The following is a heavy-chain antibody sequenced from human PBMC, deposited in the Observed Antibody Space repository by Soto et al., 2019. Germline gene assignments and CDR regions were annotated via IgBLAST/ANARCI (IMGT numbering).Heavy chain of an antibody. J-gene: IGHJ6*02. CDR2: IYDSGSA. Sequence: QVQLQESGPGLVRPSETLSLTCTVSGGSIRSYYWSWIRQPPGKGLEWIGCIYDSGSAKYNPSLKSRLTISLDTSKKQFSLKLSSVTAADTAVYYCARGDPGRYGMDVWGQGTTVTVSS. D-gene: IGHD1-26*01. CDR3: ARGDPGRYGMDV. V-gene: IGHV4-59*01. CDR1: GGSIRSYY.